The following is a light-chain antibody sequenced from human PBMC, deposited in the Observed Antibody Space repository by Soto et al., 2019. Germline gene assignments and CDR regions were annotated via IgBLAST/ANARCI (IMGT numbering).Light chain of an antibody. J-gene: IGLJ2*01. CDR1: SSNIASYS. CDR3: AAWDDSLTIL. Sequence: QSVLTQPPSASGTPGQTVTISCSGSSSNIASYSVYWYQQLPGTAPKLLIYEDNQRPSGVPDRFSGSKSDTSASLVIAGLRSGDEADYYCAAWDDSLTILFGGGTKLTVL. CDR2: EDN. V-gene: IGLV1-47*01.